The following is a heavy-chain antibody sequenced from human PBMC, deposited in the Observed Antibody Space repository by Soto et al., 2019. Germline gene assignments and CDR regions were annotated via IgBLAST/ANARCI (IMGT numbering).Heavy chain of an antibody. D-gene: IGHD1-1*01. CDR3: ARGRGRTGTTYWFDP. CDR2: INAGNGNT. CDR1: GYTFTSYA. J-gene: IGHJ5*02. V-gene: IGHV1-3*01. Sequence: QVQLVQSGAEVKKPGASVKVSCKASGYTFTSYAMHWVRQAPGQRLGWMGWINAGNGNTKYSQKFQGRVTITRDTSASTAYMELSSLRSEDTAVYYCARGRGRTGTTYWFDPWGQGTLVTVSS.